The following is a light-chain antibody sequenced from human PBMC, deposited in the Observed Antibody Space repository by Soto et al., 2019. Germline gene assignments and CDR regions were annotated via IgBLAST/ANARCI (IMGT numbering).Light chain of an antibody. CDR2: ATS. CDR3: QQYDSSHLT. CDR1: QNVISSY. Sequence: ENVLTQSPGTLSLSPGERATLSCRARQNVISSYLAWYQQKPGQAPSLLVYATSSRAAGIPDRFSGRGSGTDFTLTISRLEPEDFAVYYCQQYDSSHLTFGGGTKVEIK. V-gene: IGKV3-20*01. J-gene: IGKJ4*01.